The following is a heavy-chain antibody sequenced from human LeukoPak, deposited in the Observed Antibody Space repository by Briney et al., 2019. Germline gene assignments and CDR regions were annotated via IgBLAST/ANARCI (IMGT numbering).Heavy chain of an antibody. J-gene: IGHJ5*02. CDR3: ARGGSSSWWFDP. CDR1: GFTFDDYG. Sequence: GGSLRLSCAASGFTFDDYGMSWVRQAPGKGLEWVSGINWNGGSTGYADSVKGRFTISRGNAKNSLYLQMNSLRAEDTALYYCARGGSSSWWFDPWGQGTLVTVSS. V-gene: IGHV3-20*04. D-gene: IGHD6-6*01. CDR2: INWNGGST.